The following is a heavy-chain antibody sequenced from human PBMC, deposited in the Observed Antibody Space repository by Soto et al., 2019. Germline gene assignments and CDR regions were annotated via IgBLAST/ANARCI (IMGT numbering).Heavy chain of an antibody. CDR2: CIPILDMA. CDR3: AITYCRDNSCPRDFDF. V-gene: IGHV1-69*02. D-gene: IGHD2-21*01. CDR1: GGTFNTYT. Sequence: QVQVVQSGAEVKKPESSVKVSCKPSGGTFNTYTVNWVRLAPGHGLEWMGRCIPILDMANYAQKFQDRVTINADRSTFTAYMELNSLTSDDTAVYYCAITYCRDNSCPRDFDFWGPGTRVTVSS. J-gene: IGHJ4*02.